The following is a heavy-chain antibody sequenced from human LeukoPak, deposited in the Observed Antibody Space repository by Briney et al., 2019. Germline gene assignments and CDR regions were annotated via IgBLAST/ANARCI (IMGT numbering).Heavy chain of an antibody. J-gene: IGHJ4*02. V-gene: IGHV3-33*06. CDR1: GFTFSSYG. Sequence: GGSLRLSCAASGFTFSSYGMHWVRQAPGKGLEWVAVIWYDGSNEYYADSVKGRFTIPRDNSKNTLYLQMNSLRAEDTAVYYCAKDHVLRYFDWLLSAPYFDYWGQGTLVTVSS. CDR2: IWYDGSNE. D-gene: IGHD3-9*01. CDR3: AKDHVLRYFDWLLSAPYFDY.